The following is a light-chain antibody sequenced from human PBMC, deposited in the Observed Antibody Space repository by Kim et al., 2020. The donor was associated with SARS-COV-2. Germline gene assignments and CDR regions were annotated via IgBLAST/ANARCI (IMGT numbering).Light chain of an antibody. V-gene: IGLV3-1*01. CDR3: QAWDSSSDVV. CDR2: QDN. CDR1: KLGDKY. Sequence: SYELTQPPSVSVSPGQTASITCSGDKLGDKYAYWYQQKPGQSPVVVIYQDNKRPSGIPERFSGSNSGNTATLTISGTQAMDEADYYCQAWDSSSDVVFGGGTQLTVL. J-gene: IGLJ2*01.